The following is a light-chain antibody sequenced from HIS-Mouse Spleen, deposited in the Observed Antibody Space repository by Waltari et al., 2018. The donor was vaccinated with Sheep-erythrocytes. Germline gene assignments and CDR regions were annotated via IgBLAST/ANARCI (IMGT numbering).Light chain of an antibody. CDR2: EVS. J-gene: IGLJ1*01. CDR3: CSYAGSYNHV. Sequence: QSALTQPRSVSGSPGQSVTISCTGTSSDVGGYNYVSWYQQHPGKAPKLMIYEVSKRPSGVPARFSGSKSGNTASPTISGLQADDEADYYCCSYAGSYNHVFATGTKVTVL. V-gene: IGLV2-11*02. CDR1: SSDVGGYNY.